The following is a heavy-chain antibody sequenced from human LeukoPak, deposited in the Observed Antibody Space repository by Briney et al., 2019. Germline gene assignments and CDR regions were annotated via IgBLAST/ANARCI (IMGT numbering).Heavy chain of an antibody. Sequence: WASVKVSCKASGYTFTSYGISWVRQAPGQGLEWMGWISAYNGNTNYAQKLQGRVTMTTDTSTSTAYVELRSLRSDDTAVYYCARYYYDSSGYSLVLGYYYGMDVWGQGTTVTVSS. J-gene: IGHJ6*02. D-gene: IGHD3-22*01. V-gene: IGHV1-18*01. CDR2: ISAYNGNT. CDR3: ARYYYDSSGYSLVLGYYYGMDV. CDR1: GYTFTSYG.